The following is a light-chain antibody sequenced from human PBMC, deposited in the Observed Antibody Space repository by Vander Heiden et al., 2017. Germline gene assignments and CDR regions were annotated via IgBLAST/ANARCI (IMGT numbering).Light chain of an antibody. CDR1: QGIGNW. J-gene: IGKJ2*01. CDR2: MAS. Sequence: DIQMTQSPSTLSASVGDRVTITCRASQGIGNWLAWYQHKPGKAPNLLIYMASSLEDGVPSRFSGSGSGTEYTLTISSLQPDDFATYYCQQDNSYPYTFGQGTKLEIK. CDR3: QQDNSYPYT. V-gene: IGKV1-5*03.